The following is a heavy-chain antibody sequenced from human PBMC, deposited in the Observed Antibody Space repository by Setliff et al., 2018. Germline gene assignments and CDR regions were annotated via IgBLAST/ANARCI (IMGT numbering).Heavy chain of an antibody. CDR3: ARLPPLHTPMALTFDY. CDR1: GFSISSGYY. Sequence: PSETLSLTCAVSGFSISSGYYWGWIRQPPGKGLEWIVNIHHSGKAYYNPSLKSRVTISVDTSKNQFSLELRSVTAADTAVYYCARLPPLHTPMALTFDYWGQGILVTVSS. CDR2: IHHSGKA. J-gene: IGHJ4*02. D-gene: IGHD5-18*01. V-gene: IGHV4-38-2*01.